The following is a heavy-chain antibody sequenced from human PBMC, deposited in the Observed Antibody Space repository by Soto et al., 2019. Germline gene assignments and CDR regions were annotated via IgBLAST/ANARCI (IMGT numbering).Heavy chain of an antibody. Sequence: KSGESLKISCKGSGYSFTSYWIGWVRQMPGKGLEWMGIIYPGDSDTRYSPSFQGQVTISADKSISTAYLQWSSLKASDTAMYYCAMVYARSGVEPNYLAPIDYWGQGTLVTVSS. CDR3: AMVYARSGVEPNYLAPIDY. V-gene: IGHV5-51*03. CDR2: IYPGDSDT. J-gene: IGHJ4*02. D-gene: IGHD2-8*01. CDR1: GYSFTSYW.